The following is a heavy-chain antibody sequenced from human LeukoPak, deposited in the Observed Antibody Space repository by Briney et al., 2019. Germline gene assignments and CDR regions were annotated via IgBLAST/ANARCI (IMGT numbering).Heavy chain of an antibody. CDR3: AKLVGSGSYSHFDY. CDR2: ISGSGGST. Sequence: GGSLRLSCAASGFTFSSYAMSRVRQAPGKGLEWVSAISGSGGSTYYADSVKGRFTISRDNSKNTLYLQMNSLRAEDTAVYYCAKLVGSGSYSHFDYWGQGTLVTVSS. J-gene: IGHJ4*02. V-gene: IGHV3-23*01. D-gene: IGHD3-10*01. CDR1: GFTFSSYA.